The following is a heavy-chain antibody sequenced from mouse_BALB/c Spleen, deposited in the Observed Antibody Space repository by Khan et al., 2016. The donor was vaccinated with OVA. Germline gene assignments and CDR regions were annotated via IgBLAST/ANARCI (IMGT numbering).Heavy chain of an antibody. CDR2: ISSDGDYP. D-gene: IGHD2-1*01. CDR3: ARSPYGNFAY. V-gene: IGHV5-9-3*01. Sequence: EVQVVESGGGLVKPGGSLKLSCAASGFTFSTYAMSWVRQTPEKRLEWVASISSDGDYPYYPDNVTGRFTIPSANATNTLYLQMSSLRSEDTAIYYCARSPYGNFAYWGQGTLVTVSA. J-gene: IGHJ3*01. CDR1: GFTFSTYA.